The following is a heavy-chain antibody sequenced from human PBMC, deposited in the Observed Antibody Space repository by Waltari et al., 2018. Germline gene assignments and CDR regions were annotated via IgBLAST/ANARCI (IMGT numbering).Heavy chain of an antibody. CDR1: GYTFTSYA. Sequence: QVQLVQSGAEVKKPGASVKVSCKASGYTFTSYAMHWVRQAPGQRLEWMGWINAGNGNTKYSQKFQGRVTITRDTSASTAYMELSSLRSEDTAVYYCFTVAGTGAFDIWGQGTMVTVSS. J-gene: IGHJ3*02. D-gene: IGHD6-19*01. V-gene: IGHV1-3*01. CDR3: FTVAGTGAFDI. CDR2: INAGNGNT.